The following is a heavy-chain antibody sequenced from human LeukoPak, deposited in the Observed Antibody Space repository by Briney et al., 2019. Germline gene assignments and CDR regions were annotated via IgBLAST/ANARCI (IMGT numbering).Heavy chain of an antibody. CDR2: ISGSGDTT. CDR1: GFTFSSYA. D-gene: IGHD3-22*01. V-gene: IGHV3-23*01. CDR3: AKGSRDSTSYCFDY. Sequence: GGSLRLSCAASGFTFSSYAMSWVRQAPGEGLEWVSSISGSGDTTYYADSVKGRFTISSDKSRNTLYLQMNSLRVEDTAVYYCAKGSRDSTSYCFDYWGQGTLVTVSS. J-gene: IGHJ4*02.